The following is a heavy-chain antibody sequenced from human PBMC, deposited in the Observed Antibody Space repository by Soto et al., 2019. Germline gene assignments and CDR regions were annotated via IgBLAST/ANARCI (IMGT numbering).Heavy chain of an antibody. CDR1: GFTFSSYG. CDR2: ISYDGSNK. D-gene: IGHD6-19*01. V-gene: IGHV3-30*18. J-gene: IGHJ4*02. CDR3: AKGLWLVHYFDY. Sequence: QVQLVESGGGVVQPGRSLRLSCAASGFTFSSYGMHWVRQAPGKGLEWVAVISYDGSNKYYADSVKGRFTISRDNSKNTLYLQMNSLRAEYKAVYYCAKGLWLVHYFDYWGQGTLVTVSS.